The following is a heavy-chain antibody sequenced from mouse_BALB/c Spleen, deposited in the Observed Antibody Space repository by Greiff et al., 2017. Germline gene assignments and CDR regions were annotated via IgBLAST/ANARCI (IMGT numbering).Heavy chain of an antibody. V-gene: IGHV2-9*02. CDR3: ARGTLYDGYYYAMDY. CDR1: GFSLTSYG. CDR2: IWAGGST. D-gene: IGHD2-3*01. Sequence: QVQLQQSGPGLVAPSQSLSITCTVSGFSLTSYGVHWVRQPPGKGLEWLGVIWAGGSTNYNSALMSRLSISKDNSKSQVFLKMNSLQTDDTAMYYFARGTLYDGYYYAMDYWGQGTSVTVSS. J-gene: IGHJ4*01.